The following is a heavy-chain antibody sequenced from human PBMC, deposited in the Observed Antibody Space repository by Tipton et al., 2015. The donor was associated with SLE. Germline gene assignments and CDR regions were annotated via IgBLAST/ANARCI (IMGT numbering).Heavy chain of an antibody. D-gene: IGHD5-12*01. CDR1: GDSISSSTYY. Sequence: TLSLTCIVSGDSISSSTYYWTWIRQHPGKGLEWIGYTSKSGSTYYTPSLKSRVTISVDTSKNQFSLKLTSVTAADTAVYYCARGGVGGYDYFDFWGQGTLVTVSS. CDR2: TSKSGST. J-gene: IGHJ4*02. V-gene: IGHV4-31*03. CDR3: ARGGVGGYDYFDF.